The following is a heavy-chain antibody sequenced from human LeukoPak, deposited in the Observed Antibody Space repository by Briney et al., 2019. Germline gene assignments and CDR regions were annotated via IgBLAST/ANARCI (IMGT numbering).Heavy chain of an antibody. V-gene: IGHV1-18*01. CDR1: GGTFSSYE. Sequence: ASVKVSCKASGGTFSSYEISWVRQAPGQGLEWMGWISAYNGNTNYAQKLQGRVTMTTDTSTSTAYMELRSLRSDDTAVYYCARGIMGDPPDYWGQGTLVTVSS. D-gene: IGHD2-21*01. CDR3: ARGIMGDPPDY. CDR2: ISAYNGNT. J-gene: IGHJ4*02.